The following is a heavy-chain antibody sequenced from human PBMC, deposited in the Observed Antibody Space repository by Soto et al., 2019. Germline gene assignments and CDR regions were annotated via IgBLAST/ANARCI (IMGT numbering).Heavy chain of an antibody. CDR2: ISVSGTMR. D-gene: IGHD3-9*01. CDR1: GFTFSSYE. J-gene: IGHJ6*02. V-gene: IGHV3-48*03. CDR3: STAGLTGTV. Sequence: QLVESGGGSVQPGRSLRLSCAPSGFTFSSYEMNWVRQAPGKGLEWVSYISVSGTMRFYADSVKGRFTITRDNTKKILYQQQNSLRAEDPALYYFSTAGLTGTVWGQGTTVTVSS.